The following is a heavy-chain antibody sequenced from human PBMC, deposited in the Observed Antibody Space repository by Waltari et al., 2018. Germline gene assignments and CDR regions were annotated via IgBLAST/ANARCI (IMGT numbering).Heavy chain of an antibody. CDR3: AKSLGDTYGRYPMDY. Sequence: VQLLASGGGLVQPGGSLRLSCAASAFTFSGYTRTWVRQAPGKGLEWVSTIRGSGGDTYYADSVKGRFTISRDNSRNTLYLQMNTLRAGDTAVYYCAKSLGDTYGRYPMDYWGQGTLVTVSS. D-gene: IGHD3-10*01. CDR1: AFTFSGYT. V-gene: IGHV3-23*01. J-gene: IGHJ4*02. CDR2: IRGSGGDT.